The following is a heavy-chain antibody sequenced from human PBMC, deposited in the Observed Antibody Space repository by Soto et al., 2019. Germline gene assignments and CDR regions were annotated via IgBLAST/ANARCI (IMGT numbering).Heavy chain of an antibody. CDR3: ARDGTTGPLDY. CDR1: GGTFSSYT. D-gene: IGHD1-1*01. CDR2: IIPIIGVG. J-gene: IGHJ4*02. V-gene: IGHV1-69*08. Sequence: QVQLVQSGAEVKKPGSSVKISCKASGGTFSSYTLSWVRQAPGQGLEWMGRIIPIIGVGNYAQKFQGRVTITADTSTSTAYMELSSLRSADTAVYYCARDGTTGPLDYWGQGTLVTVSS.